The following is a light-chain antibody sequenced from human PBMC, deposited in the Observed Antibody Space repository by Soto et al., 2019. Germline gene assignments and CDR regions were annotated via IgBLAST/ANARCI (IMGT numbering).Light chain of an antibody. J-gene: IGLJ1*01. CDR2: EVS. CDR1: SSDVGAYNY. CDR3: TSYAGTYSFFYV. Sequence: QSVLSQPPSASGSPGESGTITWTGNSSDVGAYNYVSWYQRLPGKAPKLIIYEVSKRPSGVPDRFSGSKSGNTASLTVSGLQAEDEADYYCTSYAGTYSFFYVFGTGTKVTVL. V-gene: IGLV2-8*01.